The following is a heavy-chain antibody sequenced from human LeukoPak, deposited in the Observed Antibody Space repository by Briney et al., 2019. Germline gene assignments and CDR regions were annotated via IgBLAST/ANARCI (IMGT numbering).Heavy chain of an antibody. CDR3: AKDRTLRYFDWLLGVADY. D-gene: IGHD3-9*01. CDR2: IIPIFGTA. V-gene: IGHV1-69*01. CDR1: GGTFSSYA. Sequence: SVKVSCKASGGTFSSYAISWVRQAPGQGLEWMGGIIPIFGTANYAQKFQGRVTITADESTSTAYMELSSLRSDDTAVYYCAKDRTLRYFDWLLGVADYWGQGTLVTVSS. J-gene: IGHJ4*02.